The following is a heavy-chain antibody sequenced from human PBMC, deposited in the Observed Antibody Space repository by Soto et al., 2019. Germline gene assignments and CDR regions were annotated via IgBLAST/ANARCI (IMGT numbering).Heavy chain of an antibody. Sequence: SETLSLTCAVSGGSISSGGYSWSWIRQPPGKGLEWIGYIYHSGSTYYNPSLKSRVTISVDRSKNQFSLKLSSVTAADTAVYYCARVGSSSSGFDYWGQGTLVTVSS. J-gene: IGHJ4*02. CDR1: GGSISSGGYS. CDR2: IYHSGST. V-gene: IGHV4-30-2*01. D-gene: IGHD6-6*01. CDR3: ARVGSSSSGFDY.